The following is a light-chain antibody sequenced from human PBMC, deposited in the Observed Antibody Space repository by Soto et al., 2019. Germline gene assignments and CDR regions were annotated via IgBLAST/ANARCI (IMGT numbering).Light chain of an antibody. CDR1: QSISQW. CDR2: DAS. CDR3: QQYNGYSWT. V-gene: IGKV1-5*01. J-gene: IGKJ1*01. Sequence: DIQMTRSPSTLSASVGDRVAITCRASQSISQWVAWYQQKPGRAPELLIYDASKLKSGVPSRFSGSGSGTEFSLTITSLQPDDSAMYYCQQYNGYSWTFGRGTKVEIK.